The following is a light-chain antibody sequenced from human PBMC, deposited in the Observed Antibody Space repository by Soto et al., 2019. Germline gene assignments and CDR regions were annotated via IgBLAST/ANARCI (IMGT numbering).Light chain of an antibody. Sequence: EIVMTQSPATLSVSPGERATLSCRASQSVSSNLAWYQQKPGQAPRLLIYGASTRATGIPARFSGSGSGTEFTLTISSLQPEDFATYYCQQLNVYPSTFGGGTKVEIK. J-gene: IGKJ4*01. V-gene: IGKV3-15*01. CDR3: QQLNVYPST. CDR1: QSVSSN. CDR2: GAS.